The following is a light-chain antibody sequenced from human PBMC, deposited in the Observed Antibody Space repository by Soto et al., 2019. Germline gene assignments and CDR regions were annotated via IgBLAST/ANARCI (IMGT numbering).Light chain of an antibody. CDR2: WAS. V-gene: IGKV4-1*01. CDR3: QQYYSNPGRT. J-gene: IGKJ1*01. CDR1: QSVLYSSNNKNY. Sequence: DIVMTQSPDSLAVSLGERATINCKSSQSVLYSSNNKNYLAWYQQKPGQPPKLLIYWASTRKSGVPDRFSGSGSGTAFTVTISTMQAEDVAVYYCQQYYSNPGRTVGQVTKVDIX.